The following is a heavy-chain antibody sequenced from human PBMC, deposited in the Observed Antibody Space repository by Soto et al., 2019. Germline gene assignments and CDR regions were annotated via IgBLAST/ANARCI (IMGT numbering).Heavy chain of an antibody. Sequence: ASVKVSCKASGYTFTSYDINWVRQATGQGLEWMGWMNPNSGNTGYAQKFQGRVTMTRNTSISTAYMELSSLRSEDTAVYYCARPSADSSGYYFDYWGHLTLVTVSS. CDR1: GYTFTSYD. CDR2: MNPNSGNT. J-gene: IGHJ4*01. V-gene: IGHV1-8*01. CDR3: ARPSADSSGYYFDY. D-gene: IGHD3-22*01.